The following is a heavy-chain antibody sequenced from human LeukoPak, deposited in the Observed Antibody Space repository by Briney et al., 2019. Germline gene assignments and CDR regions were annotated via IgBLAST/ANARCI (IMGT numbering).Heavy chain of an antibody. CDR3: ARGRLLSASHFDDY. Sequence: SVKVSCKASGGTFSSYAISWVRQAPGQGLEWMGGIIPIFGTANYAQKFQGRVTITRDTSASTAYMELSSLRSEDTAVYYCARGRLLSASHFDDYWGQGTLVTVSS. D-gene: IGHD3-10*01. CDR2: IIPIFGTA. V-gene: IGHV1-69*05. CDR1: GGTFSSYA. J-gene: IGHJ4*02.